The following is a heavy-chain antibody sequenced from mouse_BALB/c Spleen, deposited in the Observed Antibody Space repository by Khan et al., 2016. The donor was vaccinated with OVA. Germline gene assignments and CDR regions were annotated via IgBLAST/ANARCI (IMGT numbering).Heavy chain of an antibody. V-gene: IGHV2-6-1*01. J-gene: IGHJ4*01. CDR1: GFSLTSYG. D-gene: IGHD2-1*01. Sequence: QVQLKQSGPGLVAPSQSLSITCTISGFSLTSYGIHWVRQPPGKGLEWLVVIWSAGSTTYNSTLKSRLSITKYNSKCQGFLKMNSLQTDDTAMYYLARQRYYPYYALDYWGKGTSVTVSS. CDR2: IWSAGST. CDR3: ARQRYYPYYALDY.